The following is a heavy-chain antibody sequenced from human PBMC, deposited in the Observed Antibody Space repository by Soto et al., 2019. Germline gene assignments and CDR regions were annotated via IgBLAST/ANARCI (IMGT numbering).Heavy chain of an antibody. CDR3: ASISRSSWYWDY. D-gene: IGHD6-13*01. CDR1: GFTFSSYA. J-gene: IGHJ4*02. CDR2: ISGSGGST. V-gene: IGHV3-23*01. Sequence: EVQLLESGGGLVQPGGSLRLSCAASGFTFSSYAMSWVRQAPGKGLEWVSAISGSGGSTYYADSVKGRFTISRDNSKNTLYLQMNSLRARGKGVYYCASISRSSWYWDYWGQGTLVTVSS.